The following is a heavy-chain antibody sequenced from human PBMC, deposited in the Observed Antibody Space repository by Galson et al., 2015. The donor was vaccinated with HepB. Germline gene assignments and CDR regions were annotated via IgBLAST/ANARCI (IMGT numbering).Heavy chain of an antibody. CDR3: ATVPLSYSSTYYFDY. Sequence: SLRLSCAASGFTFTTSWMSWVRQAPGKGLEWVSVIYSGGSTYYADSVKGRFTISRDNSKNTLYLQMNSLRAEDTAVYYCATVPLSYSSTYYFDYWGQGTLVTVSS. J-gene: IGHJ4*02. V-gene: IGHV3-66*01. CDR1: GFTFTTSW. CDR2: IYSGGST. D-gene: IGHD6-19*01.